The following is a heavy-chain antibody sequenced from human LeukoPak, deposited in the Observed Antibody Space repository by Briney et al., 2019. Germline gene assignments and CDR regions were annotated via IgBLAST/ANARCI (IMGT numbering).Heavy chain of an antibody. Sequence: SETLSLTCIVSGGSISTSAYYWGWIRQPPGEGLQWIGSIYYSGSTYYNPSLKSRVTISVDTSKNQFSLKLSSVTAADTAVYYCARRPPGGLYCSGGSCYSGWFDPWGQGTLVTVSS. CDR1: GGSISTSAYY. J-gene: IGHJ5*02. CDR2: IYYSGST. D-gene: IGHD2-15*01. V-gene: IGHV4-39*01. CDR3: ARRPPGGLYCSGGSCYSGWFDP.